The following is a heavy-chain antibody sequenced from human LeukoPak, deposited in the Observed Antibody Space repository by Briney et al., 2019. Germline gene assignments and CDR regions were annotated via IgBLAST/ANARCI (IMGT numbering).Heavy chain of an antibody. V-gene: IGHV1-69*04. CDR3: ASGPSMMVKGKGGFDI. J-gene: IGHJ3*02. Sequence: VASVKVSCKASGGTFSSYAISWVRQAPGQVLVWMGRIIPILGIANYAQKFQGRVTITADKSTSTAYMELSSLRSEDTAVYYCASGPSMMVKGKGGFDIWGQGTMVTVSS. D-gene: IGHD3-22*01. CDR2: IIPILGIA. CDR1: GGTFSSYA.